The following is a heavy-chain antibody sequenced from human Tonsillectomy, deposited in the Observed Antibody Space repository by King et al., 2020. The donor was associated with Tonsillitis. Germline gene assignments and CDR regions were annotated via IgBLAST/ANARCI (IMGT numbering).Heavy chain of an antibody. CDR3: ARLFLNEYFQH. D-gene: IGHD3-3*01. CDR1: GYEFTNYW. V-gene: IGHV5-51*01. CDR2: IYPADSDT. Sequence: VQLVESGAEVKKAGESLKMSCTGSGYEFTNYWIGWVRQMPGKGLEWMGVIYPADSDTRYSPSFQGQVTISADKSINTAYLQWSSLKASDTAIYYCARLFLNEYFQHWGQGTLVTVSS. J-gene: IGHJ1*01.